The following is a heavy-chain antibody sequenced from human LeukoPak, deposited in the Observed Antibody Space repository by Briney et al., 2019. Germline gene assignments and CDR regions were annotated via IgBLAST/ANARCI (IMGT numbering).Heavy chain of an antibody. Sequence: SETLSLTCAVSGGSISSGGYSWSWIRQPPGKGLAWIGYIYHSGTTYYNPSLKSRVTISMDRSKNQFSLKLTSVTAADTAVYFCARWLFGEPRFDIWGQGTMVTVSS. CDR3: ARWLFGEPRFDI. V-gene: IGHV4-30-2*01. J-gene: IGHJ3*02. CDR2: IYHSGTT. CDR1: GGSISSGGYS. D-gene: IGHD3-10*02.